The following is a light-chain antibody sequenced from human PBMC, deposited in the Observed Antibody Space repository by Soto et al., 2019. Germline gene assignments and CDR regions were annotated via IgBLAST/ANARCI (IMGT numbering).Light chain of an antibody. CDR2: QTS. J-gene: IGKJ5*01. V-gene: IGKV3-20*01. CDR3: QQHGGSPIT. Sequence: EIVLTQSPATLSSFPGDRVTLSCRASQYINTRLAWYQHRPGQAPRLLIYQTSIRAAGIPARFSASGSGTDFTLTISRLEPEDFAVYYCQQHGGSPITFGQGTRLE. CDR1: QYINTR.